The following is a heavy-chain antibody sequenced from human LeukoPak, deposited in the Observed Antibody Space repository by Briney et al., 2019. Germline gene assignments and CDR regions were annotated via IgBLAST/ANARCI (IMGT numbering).Heavy chain of an antibody. V-gene: IGHV1-18*01. CDR2: ISSYNGNT. CDR3: ASVAEYGENGDC. J-gene: IGHJ4*02. D-gene: IGHD4-17*01. Sequence: ASVTGSCKGSGYIFTSYGISWVRQAPGQGLEWVGGISSYNGNTNYAQKLQGRVTMTTDTSTTTAYMGLSSPRSDDTALYYCASVAEYGENGDCWGQGTLVTVSS. CDR1: GYIFTSYG.